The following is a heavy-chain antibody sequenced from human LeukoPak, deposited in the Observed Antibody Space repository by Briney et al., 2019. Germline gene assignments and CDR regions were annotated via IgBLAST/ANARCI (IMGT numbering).Heavy chain of an antibody. D-gene: IGHD5-18*01. CDR2: IDPNTGGT. CDR3: ARYSAYSFGFGH. V-gene: IGHV1-2*02. Sequence: ASVKVSCKASGYTFTGYYIHWVRQAPGQGLEWMGWIDPNTGGTNYAQRFQGRVTLTGDTSISTAYMELSRLSYDDTAVYYCARYSAYSFGFGHWGQGTLVTVSS. J-gene: IGHJ4*02. CDR1: GYTFTGYY.